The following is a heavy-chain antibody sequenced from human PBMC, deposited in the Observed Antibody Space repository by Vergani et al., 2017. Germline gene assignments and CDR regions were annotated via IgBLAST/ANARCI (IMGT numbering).Heavy chain of an antibody. Sequence: EVQLVQSGAEVKKPGATAKISCKVSGYTFTDYYMPWVHQAPGKGLEWMGLVDPEDGETIYAEKFQGRVTITADTSTETAYMELSSLRSEDTAVYYCATGCSPYSNSWWKPRPASDNWFDPWGQGTLVTVSS. J-gene: IGHJ5*02. D-gene: IGHD6-13*01. V-gene: IGHV1-69-2*01. CDR1: GYTFTDYY. CDR2: VDPEDGET. CDR3: ATGCSPYSNSWWKPRPASDNWFDP.